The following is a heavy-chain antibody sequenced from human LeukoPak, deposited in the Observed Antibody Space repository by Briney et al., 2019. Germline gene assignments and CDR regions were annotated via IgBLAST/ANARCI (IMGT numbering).Heavy chain of an antibody. J-gene: IGHJ4*02. V-gene: IGHV3-53*01. CDR1: GYTLTELS. CDR2: IYSDNT. Sequence: SCKVSGYTLTELSMHWVRQAPGKGLEWVSFIYSDNTHYSDSVKGRFTISRDNSKNTLYLQMNSLRAEDTAVYYCARRAGAYSHPYDYWGQGTLVTVSS. CDR3: ARRAGAYSHPYDY. D-gene: IGHD4/OR15-4a*01.